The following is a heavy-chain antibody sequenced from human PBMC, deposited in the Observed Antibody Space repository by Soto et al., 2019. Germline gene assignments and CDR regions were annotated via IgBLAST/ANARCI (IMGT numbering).Heavy chain of an antibody. Sequence: ASETLSLTCTVSGGSIISYYWSWIRQPPGKGLEWIGYIYYSGSTNYNPSLKSRVTISVDTSKNQFSLKLSSVTAADTAVYYCARLGRGSSSWYPLDYWGQGTLVTVPQ. D-gene: IGHD6-13*01. V-gene: IGHV4-59*08. CDR1: GGSIISYY. CDR2: IYYSGST. CDR3: ARLGRGSSSWYPLDY. J-gene: IGHJ4*02.